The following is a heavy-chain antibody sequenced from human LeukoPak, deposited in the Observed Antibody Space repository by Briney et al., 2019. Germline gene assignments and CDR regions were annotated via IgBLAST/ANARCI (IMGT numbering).Heavy chain of an antibody. CDR2: INHSGST. D-gene: IGHD2/OR15-2a*01. CDR1: GFTFSDHY. J-gene: IGHJ6*02. Sequence: GSLRLSCAASGFTFSDHYMDWVRQPPGKGLEWIGEINHSGSTNYNPSLKSRVTISVDTSKNQFSLKLSSVTAADTAVYYCARDVLRPAPYYYYYGMDVWGQGTTVTVSS. CDR3: ARDVLRPAPYYYYYGMDV. V-gene: IGHV4-34*01.